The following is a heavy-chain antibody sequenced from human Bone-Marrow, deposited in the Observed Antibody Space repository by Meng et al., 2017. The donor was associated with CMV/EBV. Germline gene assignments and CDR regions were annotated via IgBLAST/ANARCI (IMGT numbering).Heavy chain of an antibody. Sequence: GESLKISCAASGFTFSSYAMSWVRQAPGKGLEWVSAISGSGGSTYYADSVKGRFTISRDNSKNTLYLQMNSLRAEDTAVYYCARPRIRGEFDIWGQGTMVTVSS. J-gene: IGHJ3*02. D-gene: IGHD3-16*01. CDR1: GFTFSSYA. CDR2: ISGSGGST. V-gene: IGHV3-23*01. CDR3: ARPRIRGEFDI.